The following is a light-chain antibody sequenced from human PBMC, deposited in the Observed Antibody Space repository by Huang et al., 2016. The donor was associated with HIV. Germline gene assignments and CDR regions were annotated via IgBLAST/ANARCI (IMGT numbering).Light chain of an antibody. CDR3: QQYNNWPFT. J-gene: IGKJ3*01. CDR1: QSIGSK. V-gene: IGKV3-15*01. Sequence: ERVMTQSPVTLSVSPGERATFSCRASQSIGSKLAWYQQKPGQAPRLLIYGASTRATGIPARFSGSGSGTEFILTISSLQSEDFAVYYCQQYNNWPFTFGPGTRVDIK. CDR2: GAS.